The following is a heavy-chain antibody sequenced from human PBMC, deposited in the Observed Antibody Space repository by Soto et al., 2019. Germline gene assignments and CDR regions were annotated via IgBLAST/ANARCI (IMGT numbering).Heavy chain of an antibody. Sequence: GESLKISCKGSGYSFTSYWIGWVRQMPGKGLELMGIIYPGDSDTRYCPSFQGQVTISADKSICTAYLQWSSLKASDTAMFYCARIGLRYFDWVKGGDAFGIWGQGTMVTVSS. CDR2: IYPGDSDT. CDR1: GYSFTSYW. V-gene: IGHV5-51*01. CDR3: ARIGLRYFDWVKGGDAFGI. J-gene: IGHJ3*02. D-gene: IGHD3-9*01.